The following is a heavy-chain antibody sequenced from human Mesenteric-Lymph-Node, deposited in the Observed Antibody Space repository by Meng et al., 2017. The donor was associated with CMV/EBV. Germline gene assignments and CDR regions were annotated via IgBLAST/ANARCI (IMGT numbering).Heavy chain of an antibody. Sequence: SGGSITSNSSSWTWIRQPPERGLESIGYICYSENSYYDPSLKSRVTMSVDKSKNEFSLRLTSVTAADTAKYYCAKVGISRGSGIVDYWGQGTLVTVSS. J-gene: IGHJ4*02. D-gene: IGHD2-15*01. CDR2: ICYSENS. CDR1: GGSITSNSSS. V-gene: IGHV4-30-2*01. CDR3: AKVGISRGSGIVDY.